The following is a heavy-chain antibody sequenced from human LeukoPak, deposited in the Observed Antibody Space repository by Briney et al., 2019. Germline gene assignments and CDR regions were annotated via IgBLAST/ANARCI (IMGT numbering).Heavy chain of an antibody. V-gene: IGHV3-53*01. CDR3: ATSLVVVLDY. CDR2: IYSGGST. D-gene: IGHD2-15*01. CDR1: GFTVSSNY. J-gene: IGHJ4*02. Sequence: EGSLRLSCAASGFTVSSNYMSWVRQAPGKGLECVSVIYSGGSTYYTDSVKGRFTISRDNSNNTLYLQMNSLRAEDTAVYYCATSLVVVLDYWGQGTLVTVSS.